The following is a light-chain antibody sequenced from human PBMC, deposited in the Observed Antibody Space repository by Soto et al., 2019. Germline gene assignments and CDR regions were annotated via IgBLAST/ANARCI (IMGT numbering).Light chain of an antibody. V-gene: IGLV2-14*01. J-gene: IGLJ2*01. CDR1: SSDAGYYNY. CDR3: SSYTTSTTVV. Sequence: QSALTQPASVSGSPGQSITISCTGTSSDAGYYNYVSWYQQHPGKAPKLMIYQVSNRPSGVSNRFSGSKSGNTASLTISGLQAEDEADYYCSSYTTSTTVVFGGGTKLTVL. CDR2: QVS.